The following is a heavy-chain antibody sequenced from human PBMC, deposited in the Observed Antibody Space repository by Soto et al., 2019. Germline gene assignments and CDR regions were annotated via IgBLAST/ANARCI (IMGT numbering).Heavy chain of an antibody. D-gene: IGHD2-15*01. CDR2: ISSSSNYI. CDR1: GFTFSSYS. J-gene: IGHJ4*02. Sequence: EVQLVESGGGMVKPGGSLRLSCAASGFTFSSYSMNWVRQAPGKGLEWVSSISSSSNYIYYADSKKGRFTVSRDNAMNSLYLQMNSLRAEDTAVYYCARSYCSGGSCLYYFDYWGQGLLVTVSS. V-gene: IGHV3-21*01. CDR3: ARSYCSGGSCLYYFDY.